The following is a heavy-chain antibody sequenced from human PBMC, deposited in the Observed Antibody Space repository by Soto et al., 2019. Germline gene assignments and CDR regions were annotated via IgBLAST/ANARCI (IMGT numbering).Heavy chain of an antibody. CDR1: GYTFTHFY. CDR3: ARDEGGYDILTGYYKAHHFDY. V-gene: IGHV1-18*01. J-gene: IGHJ4*02. D-gene: IGHD3-9*01. Sequence: GASVKVSCKASGYTFTHFYITWVLQAPGQGLDWMGAISPHNFNTNYAQKFRGRVTLTTEKSTNTAYMDLRSLTSDDTAVYYCARDEGGYDILTGYYKAHHFDYWGQGVPVTVSS. CDR2: ISPHNFNT.